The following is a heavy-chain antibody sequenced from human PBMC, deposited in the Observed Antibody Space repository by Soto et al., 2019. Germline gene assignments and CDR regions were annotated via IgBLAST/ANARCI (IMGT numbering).Heavy chain of an antibody. J-gene: IGHJ1*01. CDR2: IYTSGST. Sequence: SETLSLTCTVSGGSISSYYWSWVRQPAGKGLEWIGRIYTSGSTNYNPSLKSRVTMSVDTSKNQFSLKLSSVTAADTAVYYCARDRYYYDSSGYYHKLGYFQHWGQGTLVTVSS. CDR3: ARDRYYYDSSGYYHKLGYFQH. V-gene: IGHV4-4*07. CDR1: GGSISSYY. D-gene: IGHD3-22*01.